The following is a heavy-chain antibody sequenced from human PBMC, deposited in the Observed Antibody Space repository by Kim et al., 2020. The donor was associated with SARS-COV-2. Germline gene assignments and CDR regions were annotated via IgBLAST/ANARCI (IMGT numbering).Heavy chain of an antibody. CDR2: ISYDGSNK. D-gene: IGHD2-15*01. CDR1: GFTFSSYG. CDR3: ARVYCSGGSCYEFDY. Sequence: GGSLRLSCAASGFTFSSYGMHWVRQAPGKGLEWVAVISYDGSNKYYADSVKGRFTISRDNSKNTLYLQMNSLRAEDTAVYYCARVYCSGGSCYEFDYWGQGTLVTVSS. V-gene: IGHV3-33*05. J-gene: IGHJ4*02.